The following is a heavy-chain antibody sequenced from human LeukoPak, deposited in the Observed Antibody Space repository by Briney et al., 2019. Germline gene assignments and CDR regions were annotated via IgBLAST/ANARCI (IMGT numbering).Heavy chain of an antibody. D-gene: IGHD3-16*01. J-gene: IGHJ5*02. CDR2: INHSGST. Sequence: PSETLSLTCAVYGGSFSGYYWSWIRQPPGKGLEWIGEINHSGSTNYNPSLKSRVTISVDTSKNQFSLKLSSVTAADTAVYYCAGIMGKAATEFDPWGQGTLVTVSS. V-gene: IGHV4-34*01. CDR1: GGSFSGYY. CDR3: AGIMGKAATEFDP.